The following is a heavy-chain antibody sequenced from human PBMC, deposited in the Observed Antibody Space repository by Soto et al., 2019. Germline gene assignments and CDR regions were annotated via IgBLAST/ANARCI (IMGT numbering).Heavy chain of an antibody. CDR2: IYSGGSA. CDR1: GFSVSISH. J-gene: IGHJ5*02. Sequence: HPGGSLRLSCAASGFSVSISHMNWVLQAPGKGLEWVSVIYSGGSAYYAVSVKGRFAISRDNSRNTVFLQMNGLRAEDTAVYYCARLAPYGSGSYSFRYNWFDPWGPGTLVTVSS. V-gene: IGHV3-53*01. CDR3: ARLAPYGSGSYSFRYNWFDP. D-gene: IGHD3-10*01.